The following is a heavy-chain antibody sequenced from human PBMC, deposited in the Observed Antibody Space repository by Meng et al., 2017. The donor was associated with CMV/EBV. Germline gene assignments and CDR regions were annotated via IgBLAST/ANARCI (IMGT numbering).Heavy chain of an antibody. Sequence: GESLKISCAASGFTFSNAWMSWVRQAPGKGLEWVGRIKSKTDGGTTDYAAPVKGRFTISRDDSKNTLYLQMNSLKTEDTAVYYCTTRITIFGVVRGVFDYWGQGTLVTVSS. V-gene: IGHV3-15*01. D-gene: IGHD3-3*01. CDR2: IKSKTDGGTT. CDR1: GFTFSNAW. CDR3: TTRITIFGVVRGVFDY. J-gene: IGHJ4*02.